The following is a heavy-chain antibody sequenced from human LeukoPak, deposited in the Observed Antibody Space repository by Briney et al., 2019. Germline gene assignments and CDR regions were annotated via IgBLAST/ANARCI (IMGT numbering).Heavy chain of an antibody. Sequence: TGGSLRLSCAASGCTFDDYSFSWVRQAPGEGLEWVSGINWNGDRTAYVDSVKGRFTISRDNAKNSLFLLMNSLGADDTALYYCARTEYSSSAYPYYYMDVWGRGTTVTVSS. CDR1: GCTFDDYS. CDR3: ARTEYSSSAYPYYYMDV. CDR2: INWNGDRT. D-gene: IGHD6-6*01. J-gene: IGHJ6*03. V-gene: IGHV3-20*04.